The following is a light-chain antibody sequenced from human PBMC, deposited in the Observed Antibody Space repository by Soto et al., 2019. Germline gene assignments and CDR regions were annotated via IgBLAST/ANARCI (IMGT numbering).Light chain of an antibody. CDR2: NVN. CDR1: SSDIGASDY. J-gene: IGLJ2*01. CDR3: SSDVL. Sequence: QSVLTQPASVSGSPGQSITISCTGTSSDIGASDYVSWYQQHPDKAPKLIIYNVNYRPSGVSSRFSGSKSGNTASLTISGLQAEDEADYFRSSDVLFGGGTKLTVL. V-gene: IGLV2-14*03.